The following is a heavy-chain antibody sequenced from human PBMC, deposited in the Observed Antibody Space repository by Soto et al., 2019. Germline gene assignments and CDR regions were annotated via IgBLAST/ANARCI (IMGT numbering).Heavy chain of an antibody. J-gene: IGHJ5*02. D-gene: IGHD3-22*01. V-gene: IGHV3-74*01. Sequence: GGSLRLSCVASEFTFSKYWMHWVRQAPGKGLVWVSRINMDGTKTAYADSVKGRFTVSRDNANNTLYLQMHRLGVEDTAVYYCARDYYYDSRSSSVNWFDPWVQGTLVTVSS. CDR2: INMDGTKT. CDR1: EFTFSKYW. CDR3: ARDYYYDSRSSSVNWFDP.